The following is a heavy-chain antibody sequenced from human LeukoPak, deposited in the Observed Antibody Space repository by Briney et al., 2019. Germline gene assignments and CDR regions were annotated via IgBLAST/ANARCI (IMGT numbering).Heavy chain of an antibody. CDR3: ARHPNTQCSGGTCYSGFFDN. CDR2: IYYSGST. Sequence: PSENLSLTCTVSGGSISSSSYYWGWIRQPPGKGLEWIGNIYYSGSTYYNPSLKSRVTISVDTSKNQFSLKLSSVTAADAAVFYCARHPNTQCSGGTCYSGFFDNWGQGTLVTVSS. V-gene: IGHV4-39*01. D-gene: IGHD2-15*01. J-gene: IGHJ4*02. CDR1: GGSISSSSYY.